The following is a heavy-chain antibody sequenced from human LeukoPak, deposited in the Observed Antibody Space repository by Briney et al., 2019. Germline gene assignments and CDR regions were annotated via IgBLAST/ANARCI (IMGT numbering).Heavy chain of an antibody. V-gene: IGHV1-46*01. D-gene: IGHD3-22*01. Sequence: ASVKVSCKASGYTFTSYYIHRVRQAPGQGLEWMGIMNPSGGSTSYAQKFRGRVIMTGDTSTTTVYMEMSNLSSEDTAMYYCAKSRTTSSASSDYWGQGTLVTVSS. J-gene: IGHJ4*02. CDR3: AKSRTTSSASSDY. CDR2: MNPSGGST. CDR1: GYTFTSYY.